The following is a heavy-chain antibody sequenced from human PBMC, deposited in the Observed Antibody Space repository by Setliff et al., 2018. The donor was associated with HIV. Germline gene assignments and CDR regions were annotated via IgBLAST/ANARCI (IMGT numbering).Heavy chain of an antibody. CDR1: GGSFSGYY. CDR2: INHSENT. Sequence: SETLSLTCAVYGGSFSGYYWSWIRQPPGKGLEWIGEINHSENTNYNPSLKSRVTISLDTSKNQFSLKLSSVTAADTVVYYCARVGYYDSSFDYWGQGTLVTVSS. CDR3: ARVGYYDSSFDY. D-gene: IGHD3-22*01. V-gene: IGHV4-34*01. J-gene: IGHJ4*02.